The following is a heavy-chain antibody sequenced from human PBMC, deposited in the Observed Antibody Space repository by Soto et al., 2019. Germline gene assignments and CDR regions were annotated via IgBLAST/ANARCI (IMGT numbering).Heavy chain of an antibody. J-gene: IGHJ4*02. D-gene: IGHD6-13*01. CDR3: ARARATIAAAAIFDC. Sequence: SETLSLTCAVSGGSISTSNWWSWVRQPPGKGLEWIGEVYRTGSTNYNPSLESRLTISVDKSKNQFSLKLTSVTAADTAVYYCARARATIAAAAIFDCWGQGTLVTVPQ. V-gene: IGHV4-4*02. CDR1: GGSISTSNW. CDR2: VYRTGST.